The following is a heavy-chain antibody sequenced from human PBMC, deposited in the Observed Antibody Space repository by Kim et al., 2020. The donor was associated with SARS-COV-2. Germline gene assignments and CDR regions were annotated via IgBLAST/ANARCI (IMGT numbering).Heavy chain of an antibody. D-gene: IGHD6-13*01. J-gene: IGHJ4*02. Sequence: SETLSLTCAIYSGSFSGYDWTWIRQPPGKGLEWIGEINHGRSTNYNPSLKSRVIISVDTSKNQFSLKLSSVTAADTAVYYCARGRPGRSSNWLDYWGQGTLVTVSS. CDR1: SGSFSGYD. CDR3: ARGRPGRSSNWLDY. CDR2: INHGRST. V-gene: IGHV4-34*01.